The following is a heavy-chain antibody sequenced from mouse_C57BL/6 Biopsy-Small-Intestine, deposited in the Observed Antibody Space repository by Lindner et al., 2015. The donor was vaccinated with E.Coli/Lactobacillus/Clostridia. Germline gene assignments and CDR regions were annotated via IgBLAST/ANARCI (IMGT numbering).Heavy chain of an antibody. Sequence: VQLQESGPELVKPGASVKISCKASGYAFSSSWMNWVKQRPGKGLKWIGRIYPGDGDTNYNGKFKGKATLTADKSSSTAYMQLSSLTSEDSAVYFCARDSPYFDYWGQGTTLTVSS. J-gene: IGHJ2*01. V-gene: IGHV1-82*01. CDR3: ARDSPYFDY. D-gene: IGHD2-12*01. CDR1: GYAFSSSW. CDR2: IYPGDGDT.